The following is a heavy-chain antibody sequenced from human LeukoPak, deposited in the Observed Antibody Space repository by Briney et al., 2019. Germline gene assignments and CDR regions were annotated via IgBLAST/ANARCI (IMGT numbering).Heavy chain of an antibody. J-gene: IGHJ4*02. CDR3: ARGDLSVDTAFDY. V-gene: IGHV4-30-4*08. CDR1: GGSISSGDYY. D-gene: IGHD5-18*01. CDR2: IYYSGST. Sequence: SQTLSLTCTVSGGSISSGDYYWSWIRQPRGKGLEWIGYIYYSGSTYYNPSLKSRVTISVDTSKNQFSLKLSSVTAADTAVYYCARGDLSVDTAFDYWGQGTLVTVSS.